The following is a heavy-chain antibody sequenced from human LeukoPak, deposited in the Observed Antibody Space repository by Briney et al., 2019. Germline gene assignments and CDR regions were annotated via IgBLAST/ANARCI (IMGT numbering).Heavy chain of an antibody. CDR1: GFTFSSYS. Sequence: PGGSLRLSCAASGFTFSSYSMNWVRQAPGKGLEWVSSISSSSSYIYYADSVKGRFTISRDNAKNSLYLQMNSLRAEDTAVYYCAKDRWDTAMVMDYWGQGTLVTVSS. J-gene: IGHJ4*02. CDR3: AKDRWDTAMVMDY. V-gene: IGHV3-21*01. D-gene: IGHD5-18*01. CDR2: ISSSSSYI.